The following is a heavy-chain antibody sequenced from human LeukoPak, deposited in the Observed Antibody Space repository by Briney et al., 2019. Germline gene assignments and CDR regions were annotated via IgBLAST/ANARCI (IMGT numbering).Heavy chain of an antibody. Sequence: PSETLSLTCAVYGGSFSGYSWTWIRQSPGKGLEWIGEMSHSGYPNYNPSLKSRVAISVDTSKNQFSLNLTSVTAADTAVYYCARPRLLYGSGPILVWGQGNLVTVSS. CDR3: ARPRLLYGSGPILV. V-gene: IGHV4-34*01. CDR1: GGSFSGYS. J-gene: IGHJ4*02. D-gene: IGHD3-10*01. CDR2: MSHSGYP.